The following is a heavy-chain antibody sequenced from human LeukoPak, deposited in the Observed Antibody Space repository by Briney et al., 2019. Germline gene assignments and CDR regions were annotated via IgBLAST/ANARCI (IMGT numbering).Heavy chain of an antibody. D-gene: IGHD3-10*01. CDR1: SGSISSSSYY. CDR3: ARANVLLWFGEPRHGRFDY. V-gene: IGHV4-39*07. J-gene: IGHJ4*02. CDR2: IYYSGST. Sequence: PSETLSLTCTGSSGSISSSSYYWGWIRQPPGKGLEWIGSIYYSGSTYYNPSLKSRVTIPVDTSKNQFSLKLSSVTAADTAVYYCARANVLLWFGEPRHGRFDYWGQGTLVTVSS.